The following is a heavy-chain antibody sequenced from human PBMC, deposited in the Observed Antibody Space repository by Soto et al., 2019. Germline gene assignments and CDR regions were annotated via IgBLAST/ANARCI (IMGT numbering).Heavy chain of an antibody. Sequence: QVQLVQSGAEVKKPGASVKLSCKASGYTFTTYGVTWVRQAPGQGLEWMGWISAYNDNINYAQKFRVRVTMTTDTSSITAYMELTSLKSDDTAIYYYARAVAVADSWGQGTLVAVSS. D-gene: IGHD6-19*01. CDR2: ISAYNDNI. CDR1: GYTFTTYG. V-gene: IGHV1-18*01. J-gene: IGHJ1*01. CDR3: ARAVAVADS.